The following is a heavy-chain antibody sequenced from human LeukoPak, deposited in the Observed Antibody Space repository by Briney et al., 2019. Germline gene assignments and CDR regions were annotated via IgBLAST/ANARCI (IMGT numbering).Heavy chain of an antibody. CDR2: ISSSSSTI. CDR3: ARDRVSSSWSIYYAMDV. J-gene: IGHJ6*02. Sequence: GGSPRLSCAASGSTFGTYSMNWVRQAPGKGLEWVSYISSSSSTIYYADSVKGRFTLSRDNAKNSLYLQMNSLRAEDTAVYYCARDRVSSSWSIYYAMDVWGQGTTVTVSS. V-gene: IGHV3-48*04. CDR1: GSTFGTYS. D-gene: IGHD6-13*01.